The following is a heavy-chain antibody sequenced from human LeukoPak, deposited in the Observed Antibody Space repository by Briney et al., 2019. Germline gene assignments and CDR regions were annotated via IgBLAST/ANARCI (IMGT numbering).Heavy chain of an antibody. CDR1: GGSISSSSYS. V-gene: IGHV4-39*01. D-gene: IGHD2-15*01. CDR2: INYSGST. Sequence: PSETLCLTCSVSGGSISSSSYSWGWIRQPPGKGLEWIGNINYSGSTYYNPSLKSRVTISVDTSKNQFSLKLSSVTAADAAVYYCARLGCSGGNCYSRHWGQGTLVTVSS. CDR3: ARLGCSGGNCYSRH. J-gene: IGHJ4*02.